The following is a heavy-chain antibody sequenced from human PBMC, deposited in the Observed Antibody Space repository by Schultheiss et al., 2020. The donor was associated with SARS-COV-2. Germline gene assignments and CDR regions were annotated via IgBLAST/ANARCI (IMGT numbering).Heavy chain of an antibody. Sequence: ASVKVSCKASEFLLGTFHIHWVRQAPGLGLQWMGIINPYGGRADYAQKFQDRVTMTSDTSRNTVSMELRSLKSDDTAVYYCARLQVAGTGLDPWGHGTLVTVSS. D-gene: IGHD6-19*01. CDR2: INPYGGRA. CDR3: ARLQVAGTGLDP. V-gene: IGHV1-46*01. CDR1: EFLLGTFH. J-gene: IGHJ5*02.